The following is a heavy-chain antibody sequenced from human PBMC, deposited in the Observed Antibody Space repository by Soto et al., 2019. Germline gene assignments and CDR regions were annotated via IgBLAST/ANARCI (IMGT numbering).Heavy chain of an antibody. Sequence: GASVKVSCKASGYTFTSYDINLVRQATGQGLEWMGWMNPNSGNTGYAQKFQGRVTMTRNTSISTAYMELSSLRSEDTAVYYCYSGYDSQHYYYYMDVWGKGTTVTVSS. D-gene: IGHD5-12*01. CDR2: MNPNSGNT. V-gene: IGHV1-8*01. CDR1: GYTFTSYD. J-gene: IGHJ6*03. CDR3: YSGYDSQHYYYYMDV.